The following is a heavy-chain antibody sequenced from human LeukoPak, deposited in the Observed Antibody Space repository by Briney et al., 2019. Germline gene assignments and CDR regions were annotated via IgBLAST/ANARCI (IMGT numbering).Heavy chain of an antibody. V-gene: IGHV3-21*01. Sequence: GGSLRLSCAASGFTVSSYSMNWVRQAPGKGLEWVSSISSSSSYIYYADSVKGRFTISRDNAKNSLYLQMNSLRAEDTAVYYCARIGQQLLIDYWGQGTLVTVSS. D-gene: IGHD6-13*01. CDR3: ARIGQQLLIDY. J-gene: IGHJ4*02. CDR2: ISSSSSYI. CDR1: GFTVSSYS.